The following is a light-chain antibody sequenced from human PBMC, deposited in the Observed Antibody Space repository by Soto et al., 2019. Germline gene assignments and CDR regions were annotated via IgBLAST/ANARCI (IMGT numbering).Light chain of an antibody. CDR2: DAS. CDR1: QSISTK. V-gene: IGKV3-15*01. Sequence: VLTQSPATLSVSPGERATLSCRASQSISTKLAWYQKKPGQSPRLLIYDASNRATGIPARISGSGSATDFTRTISSLQSAYFAVYYCQQYINWPTFGQGTRLDI. CDR3: QQYINWPT. J-gene: IGKJ2*01.